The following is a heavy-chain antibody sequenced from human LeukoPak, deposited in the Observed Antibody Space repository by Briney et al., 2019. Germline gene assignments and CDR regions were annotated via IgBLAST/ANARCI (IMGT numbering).Heavy chain of an antibody. V-gene: IGHV4-38-2*01. CDR3: ARIDFWSGYFDY. J-gene: IGHJ4*02. Sequence: SETLSLTCAVSGYSISSGYYWGWIWQPPGKGLEWIGSIYHSGSTYYNPSLKSRVTISVDTSKNQFSLKLSSVTAADTAVYYCARIDFWSGYFDYWGQGTLVTVSS. CDR2: IYHSGST. CDR1: GYSISSGYY. D-gene: IGHD3-3*01.